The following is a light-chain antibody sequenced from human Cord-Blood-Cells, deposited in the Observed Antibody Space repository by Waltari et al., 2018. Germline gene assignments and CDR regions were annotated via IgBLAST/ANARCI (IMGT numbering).Light chain of an antibody. CDR1: SANTGSNY. CDR3: AAWDDSLSGWV. CDR2: RNN. Sequence: QSVLTQPPSAPGTPGQRVTTSCSGSSANTGSNYVYWYQQLPGTTPTLLIYRNNQRPSGVPDRFSGSQSGTSASLAISGLRSEDEADYYCAAWDDSLSGWVFGGGTKLTVL. J-gene: IGLJ3*02. V-gene: IGLV1-47*01.